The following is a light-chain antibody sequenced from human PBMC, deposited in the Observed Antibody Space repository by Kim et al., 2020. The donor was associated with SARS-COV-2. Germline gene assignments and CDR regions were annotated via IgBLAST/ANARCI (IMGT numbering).Light chain of an antibody. J-gene: IGKJ2*01. V-gene: IGKV1-5*01. CDR1: QTISTW. CDR2: DAS. CDR3: QQYSSFPMYT. Sequence: ALVGERVIITCRASQTISTWLAWYQQKPGKAPKLLIYDASTLESGVPSKFSGSGSGTEFTLTISSLQADDFATYYCQQYSSFPMYTFGQGTKLEI.